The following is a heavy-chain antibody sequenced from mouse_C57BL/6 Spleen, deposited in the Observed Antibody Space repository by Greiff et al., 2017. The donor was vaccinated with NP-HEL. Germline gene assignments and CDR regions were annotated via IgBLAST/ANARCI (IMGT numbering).Heavy chain of an antibody. J-gene: IGHJ2*01. CDR3: ARDSGYDYFDY. Sequence: DVKLVESGGGLVKPGGSLKLSCAASGFTFSDYGMHWVRQAPEKGLEWVAYISSGCSTIYYADTVKGRFTISRDNAKNTLFLQMTSLRSEDTAMYYCARDSGYDYFDYWGQGTTLTVSS. CDR2: ISSGCSTI. CDR1: GFTFSDYG. D-gene: IGHD2-2*01. V-gene: IGHV5-17*01.